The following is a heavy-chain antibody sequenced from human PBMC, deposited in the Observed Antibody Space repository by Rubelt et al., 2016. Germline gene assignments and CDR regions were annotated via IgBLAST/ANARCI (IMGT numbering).Heavy chain of an antibody. V-gene: IGHV1-69*04. J-gene: IGHJ1*01. D-gene: IGHD2-2*01. Sequence: QVQLVQSGAEVKKPGSSVKVSCKASGGTFSSYAISWVRQAPGQGLEWMGRIIPILGIAHYAQKFQGRVTITADKSTSTAYMELSSLRSEDTAVYYCASGYCSSTSCSSAEYFQHWGQGTLVTVSS. CDR2: IIPILGIA. CDR3: ASGYCSSTSCSSAEYFQH. CDR1: GGTFSSYA.